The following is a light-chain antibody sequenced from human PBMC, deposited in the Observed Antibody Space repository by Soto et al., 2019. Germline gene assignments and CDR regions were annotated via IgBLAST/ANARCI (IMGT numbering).Light chain of an antibody. J-gene: IGKJ1*01. CDR2: KAS. V-gene: IGKV1-5*03. Sequence: DIQMTQSPSTLSASVGDRVTITCRASQSISSWLAWYQQKPGKAPKVLIYKASSLESGVPSRFSGSGSGTEFTLTISSLQPDDFATYYCQQYNSYWTFGKGTKVEIK. CDR1: QSISSW. CDR3: QQYNSYWT.